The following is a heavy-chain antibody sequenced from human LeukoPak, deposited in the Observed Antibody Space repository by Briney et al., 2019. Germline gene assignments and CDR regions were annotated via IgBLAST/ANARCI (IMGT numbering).Heavy chain of an antibody. CDR2: INPNSGGT. D-gene: IGHD5-18*01. Sequence: ASVKVSCKASGYTFTGYYMHWVRQAPGQGLEWMGWINPNSGGTNYAQKFQGRVTMTRDTSISTAYMELSRLRSDDTAVYYCARTSGYSYGPNYYFDYWGQGTLVTVSS. J-gene: IGHJ4*02. CDR1: GYTFTGYY. V-gene: IGHV1-2*02. CDR3: ARTSGYSYGPNYYFDY.